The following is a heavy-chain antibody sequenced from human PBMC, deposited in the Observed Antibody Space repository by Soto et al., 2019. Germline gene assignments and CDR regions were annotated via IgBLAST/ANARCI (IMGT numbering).Heavy chain of an antibody. J-gene: IGHJ4*02. V-gene: IGHV3-23*01. D-gene: IGHD3-22*01. Sequence: EVQLLESGGGLVQPGGSLRLSCAASGFTFSSYAMSWVRQAPGKGLEWVSAISGSGGRTYYADSLKGRFTISRDNSKITLYLQMNSLRAEDTAVDYCAALIVVVMYPDYWGQGTLVTVSS. CDR3: AALIVVVMYPDY. CDR1: GFTFSSYA. CDR2: ISGSGGRT.